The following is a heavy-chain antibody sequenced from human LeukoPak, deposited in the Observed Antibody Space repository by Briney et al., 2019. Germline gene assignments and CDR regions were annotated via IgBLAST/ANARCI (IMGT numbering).Heavy chain of an antibody. D-gene: IGHD2-21*02. Sequence: GGSLRLSCAASGFTLSTYGMHWVRQAPGKGLEWVAFRRYDGSNKYYADSVKGRFTISRDNSKNTLYLQMNSLRAEDTAVYYCAKIAAANCGGDCYSGAYYFDYWGQGTLVTVSS. CDR2: RRYDGSNK. V-gene: IGHV3-30*02. CDR1: GFTLSTYG. J-gene: IGHJ4*02. CDR3: AKIAAANCGGDCYSGAYYFDY.